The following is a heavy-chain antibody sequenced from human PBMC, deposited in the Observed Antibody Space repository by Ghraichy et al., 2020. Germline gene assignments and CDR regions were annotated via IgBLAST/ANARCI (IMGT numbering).Heavy chain of an antibody. V-gene: IGHV4-34*01. Sequence: SQTLSLTCAVYGGSFSGYYWSWIRQPPGKGLEWIGEINHSGSTNYNPSLKSRVTISVDTSKNQFSLKLSSVTAADTAVYYCARGRRGGYSYAFGYYYMDVWGKGTTVTVSS. CDR2: INHSGST. CDR1: GGSFSGYY. D-gene: IGHD5-18*01. CDR3: ARGRRGGYSYAFGYYYMDV. J-gene: IGHJ6*03.